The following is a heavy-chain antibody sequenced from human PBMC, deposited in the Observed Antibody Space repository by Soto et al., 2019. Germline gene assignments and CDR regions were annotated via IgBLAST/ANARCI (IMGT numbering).Heavy chain of an antibody. CDR3: ARRTMVRGVIITGDAFDI. Sequence: GESLKISCKGSGYSFTSYWIGWVRQMPGKGLEWMGIIYPGDSDTRYSPSFQGQVTISADKSISTAYLQWSSLKASDTAMYYCARRTMVRGVIITGDAFDIWGQGTMVTVSS. D-gene: IGHD3-10*01. CDR2: IYPGDSDT. CDR1: GYSFTSYW. J-gene: IGHJ3*02. V-gene: IGHV5-51*01.